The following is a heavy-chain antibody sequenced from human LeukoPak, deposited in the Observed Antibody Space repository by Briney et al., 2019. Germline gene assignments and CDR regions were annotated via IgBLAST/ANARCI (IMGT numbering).Heavy chain of an antibody. J-gene: IGHJ4*02. V-gene: IGHV4-59*01. Sequence: SETLSLTCTVSGGSISSYYWSWIRQPPGKGLEWIGYIYYSGSTNYNPSLKSRVTISVDTSKNQFSLKLSSVTAADTAVYYCARDRSSSSFGYWGQGTLVTVSS. CDR3: ARDRSSSSFGY. CDR2: IYYSGST. D-gene: IGHD6-6*01. CDR1: GGSISSYY.